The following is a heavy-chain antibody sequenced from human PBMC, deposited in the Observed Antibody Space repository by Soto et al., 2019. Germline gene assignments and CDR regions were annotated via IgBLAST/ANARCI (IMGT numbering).Heavy chain of an antibody. D-gene: IGHD3-16*01. CDR1: GGSISSSSYY. CDR3: ARHYDYVWESPAFDY. V-gene: IGHV4-39*01. CDR2: IYYSGST. Sequence: QLQLQESGPGLVKPSETLSLTCTVSGGSISSSSYYWGWIRKPPGKWLECIGSIYYSGSTYYNPSLKSRVTVSVDTSKNQLSLKLSYVTAADTAVYYCARHYDYVWESPAFDYWCQGTLVTVSS. J-gene: IGHJ4*02.